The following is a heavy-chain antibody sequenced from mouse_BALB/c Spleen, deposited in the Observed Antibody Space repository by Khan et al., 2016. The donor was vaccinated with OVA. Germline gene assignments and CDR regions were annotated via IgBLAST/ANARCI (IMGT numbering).Heavy chain of an antibody. CDR1: GYTFTDYY. J-gene: IGHJ3*01. CDR2: IYPGSDNT. V-gene: IGHV1-77*01. Sequence: QVQLKQSGAELARPGASVTLSCKASGYTFTDYYINWMRQRTGQGLEWIGEIYPGSDNTYYNEKLKGKATLTADKSSSTAYMQLSRLTSEDSAVYFCAREGAAWFPYWGQGTLVTVSA. CDR3: AREGAAWFPY.